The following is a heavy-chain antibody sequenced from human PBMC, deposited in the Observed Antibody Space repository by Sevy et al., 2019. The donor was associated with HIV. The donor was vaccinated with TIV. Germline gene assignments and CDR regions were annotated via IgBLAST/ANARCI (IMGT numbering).Heavy chain of an antibody. J-gene: IGHJ5*02. CDR2: IYLTGAT. D-gene: IGHD2-15*01. V-gene: IGHV4-30-2*01. Sequence: SETLSLTCDVSGDSFTTGGFSWSWIRQPPGKALEWIGNIYLTGATYYNPSLRCRVVFSLDKSKNQFSLRLTFLTVADTAVYYCARSLIVVLPTASPWFDPWGPGTLVTVSS. CDR1: GDSFTTGGFS. CDR3: ARSLIVVLPTASPWFDP.